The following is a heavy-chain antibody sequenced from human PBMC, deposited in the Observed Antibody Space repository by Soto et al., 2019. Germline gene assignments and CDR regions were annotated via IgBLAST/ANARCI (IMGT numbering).Heavy chain of an antibody. V-gene: IGHV1-46*01. Sequence: ASVKVSCKASGYTFTSYYMHWVRQAPGQGLEWMGIINPSGGSTSYAQKFQGRVTITADESTSTACMELSSLRSEDTAVYYCARIIAVAEYYYYGMDVWGQGTTVTVSS. D-gene: IGHD6-19*01. CDR2: INPSGGST. J-gene: IGHJ6*02. CDR3: ARIIAVAEYYYYGMDV. CDR1: GYTFTSYY.